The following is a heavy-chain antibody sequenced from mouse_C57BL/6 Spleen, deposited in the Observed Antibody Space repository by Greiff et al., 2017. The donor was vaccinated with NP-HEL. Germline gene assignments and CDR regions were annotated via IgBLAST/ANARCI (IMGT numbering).Heavy chain of an antibody. V-gene: IGHV1-69*01. Sequence: VQLQQSGAELVMPGASVKLSCKASGYTFTSYWMHWVKQRPGQGLEWIGEIDPSDSYTNYNQKFKGKSTLTVDKSSSTAYMQLSSLTSEDSAVYYCVRWLLRDYAMDYWGQGTSVTVSS. CDR2: IDPSDSYT. J-gene: IGHJ4*01. D-gene: IGHD2-3*01. CDR1: GYTFTSYW. CDR3: VRWLLRDYAMDY.